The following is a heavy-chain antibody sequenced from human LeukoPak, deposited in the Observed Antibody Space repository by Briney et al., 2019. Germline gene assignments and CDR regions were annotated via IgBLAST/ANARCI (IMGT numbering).Heavy chain of an antibody. J-gene: IGHJ4*02. CDR1: GFTFSSCS. Sequence: AGGSLRLSCAASGFTFSSCSMNWVRKAPGKGLEWVSSISSSSTYIYYADSVKGRFTISRDNAKNSLYLQMNSLRAEDTAVYYYARDPYSGLFDYWGQGTLVTVSS. CDR3: ARDPYSGLFDY. V-gene: IGHV3-21*01. CDR2: ISSSSTYI. D-gene: IGHD4-11*01.